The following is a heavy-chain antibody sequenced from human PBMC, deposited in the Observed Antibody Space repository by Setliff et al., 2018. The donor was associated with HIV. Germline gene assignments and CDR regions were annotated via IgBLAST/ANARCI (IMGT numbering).Heavy chain of an antibody. CDR3: ARVGHSSSYHYYGMDV. D-gene: IGHD6-13*01. CDR2: ISSTGTYI. J-gene: IGHJ6*02. Sequence: LRLSCAASGFNFSSHTMNWIRQAPGKGLEWVSSISSTGTYIYYADSVKGRFTISRDNAKNSLYLQMSSLRSEDTAVFYCARVGHSSSYHYYGMDVWGQGTTVTVSS. V-gene: IGHV3-21*04. CDR1: GFNFSSHT.